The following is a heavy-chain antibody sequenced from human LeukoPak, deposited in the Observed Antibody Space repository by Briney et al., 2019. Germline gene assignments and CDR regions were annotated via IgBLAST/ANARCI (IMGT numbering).Heavy chain of an antibody. CDR3: ARDSTGWQADSFDI. Sequence: GGSLRLSCTVSGFTVSSNSMSWVRQAPGKGLEWVADIKQDGGETYYADFVRGRFTISRDNGKNSLYLQMNSLRVEDTAVYFCARDSTGWQADSFDIWGQGTKVTVSA. V-gene: IGHV3-7*01. D-gene: IGHD2-8*02. J-gene: IGHJ3*02. CDR2: IKQDGGET. CDR1: GFTVSSNS.